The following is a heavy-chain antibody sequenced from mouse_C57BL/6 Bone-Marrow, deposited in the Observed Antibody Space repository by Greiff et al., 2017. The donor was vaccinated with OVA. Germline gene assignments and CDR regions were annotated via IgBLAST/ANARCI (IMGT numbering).Heavy chain of an antibody. CDR2: INPNNGGT. V-gene: IGHV1-26*01. CDR3: AREDYYSNLKAY. CDR1: GYTFTDYY. Sequence: EVQLQQSGPELVKPGASVKISCKASGYTFTDYYMNWVKQSHGKSLEWIGDINPNNGGTSYNQKFKGKATLTVDKSSSTAYMELRSLTSEDSAVYYCAREDYYSNLKAYWGQGTLVTVSA. J-gene: IGHJ3*01. D-gene: IGHD2-5*01.